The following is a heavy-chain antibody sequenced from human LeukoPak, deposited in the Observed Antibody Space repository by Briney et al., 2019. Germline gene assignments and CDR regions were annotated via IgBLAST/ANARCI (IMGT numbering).Heavy chain of an antibody. V-gene: IGHV1-2*02. Sequence: ASVKVSCKASGYTFTGYFMHWVRQAPGQXXEWMGWINPNSGGTXXAXNFXGRVTXTRDTSISTAYMELSRLRSDDTAVYYCASRVQNDAFDIWGQGTMVTVSS. CDR1: GYTFTGYF. CDR3: ASRVQNDAFDI. J-gene: IGHJ3*02. CDR2: INPNSGGT. D-gene: IGHD3-10*01.